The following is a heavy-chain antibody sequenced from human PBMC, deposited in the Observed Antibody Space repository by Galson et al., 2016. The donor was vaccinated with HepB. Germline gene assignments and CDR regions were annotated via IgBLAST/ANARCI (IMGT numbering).Heavy chain of an antibody. V-gene: IGHV4-4*02. Sequence: SETLSLTCDVSGDSIGSGYWWSWVRQPPGKGLEWIGEIYHSGLTNYNPSFESRVSMSVDKPKNQLSLNLKSVTAADTALYYCARSGNYQLRELYFVYWGQGTLVAVSS. D-gene: IGHD3-3*01. J-gene: IGHJ4*02. CDR1: GDSIGSGYW. CDR3: ARSGNYQLRELYFVY. CDR2: IYHSGLT.